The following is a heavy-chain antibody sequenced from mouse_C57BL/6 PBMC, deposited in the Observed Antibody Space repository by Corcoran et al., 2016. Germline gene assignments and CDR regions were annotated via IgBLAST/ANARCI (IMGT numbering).Heavy chain of an antibody. V-gene: IGHV1-80*01. D-gene: IGHD2-4*01. CDR3: EGAGDYDGFAY. CDR2: IYPGDGDT. Sequence: QVQLQQSGAELVKPGASVKISCKASGYAFSSYWMNWVKQRPGKGLEWIGQIYPGDGDTNYNGKFKGKATLTADKSSSTAYMQLSSLTSEDSAVDWCEGAGDYDGFAYWGQGTLVPVSA. J-gene: IGHJ3*01. CDR1: GYAFSSYW.